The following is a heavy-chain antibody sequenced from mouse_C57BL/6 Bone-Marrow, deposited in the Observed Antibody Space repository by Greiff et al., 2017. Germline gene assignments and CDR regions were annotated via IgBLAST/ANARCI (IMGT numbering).Heavy chain of an antibody. CDR2: IDPEDGDT. CDR3: TTMRDFTTVVDTRAMDY. D-gene: IGHD1-1*01. CDR1: GFNINDYY. Sequence: EVMLVESGAELVRPGASVKLSCTASGFNINDYYMHWVKQRPEQGLEWIGRIDPEDGDTEYAPKFQGKATMTADTSSNTAYLQLSSLTSEDTAVYYCTTMRDFTTVVDTRAMDYWGQGTSVTVSS. V-gene: IGHV14-1*01. J-gene: IGHJ4*01.